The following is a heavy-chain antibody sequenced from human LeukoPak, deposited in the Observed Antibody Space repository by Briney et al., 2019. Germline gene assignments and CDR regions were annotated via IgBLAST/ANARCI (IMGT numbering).Heavy chain of an antibody. CDR3: AKDPWRGKYDSSGYPTFFDY. CDR2: ISYDGTNK. Sequence: PGGSLRLSCAASGFTFSSYAMHWVRQAPGKGLEWVAVISYDGTNKYYADSVKGRFTISRDNSKNTLYVQMNSLRAEDTAVYYCAKDPWRGKYDSSGYPTFFDYWGQGTLVTVSS. D-gene: IGHD3-22*01. CDR1: GFTFSSYA. J-gene: IGHJ4*02. V-gene: IGHV3-30-3*01.